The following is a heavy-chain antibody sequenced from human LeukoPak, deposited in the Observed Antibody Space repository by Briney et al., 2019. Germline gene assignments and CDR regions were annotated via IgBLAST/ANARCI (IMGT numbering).Heavy chain of an antibody. J-gene: IGHJ4*02. CDR2: ISSSSTYK. CDR1: GFTFSSYS. CDR3: ARGRYSGSYLLDY. Sequence: GGSLRLSCAASGFTFSSYSMSWVRQGPGKGLEWVSSISSSSTYKYYAGSVKGRFTVSRDNAKNSLYLQMNSLRAEDTALYYCARGRYSGSYLLDYWGQGTLVTVSS. V-gene: IGHV3-21*01. D-gene: IGHD1-26*01.